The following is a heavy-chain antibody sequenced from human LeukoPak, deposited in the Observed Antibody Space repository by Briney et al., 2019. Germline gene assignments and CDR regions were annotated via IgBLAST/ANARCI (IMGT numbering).Heavy chain of an antibody. J-gene: IGHJ4*02. CDR1: RFTFTFTNYG. V-gene: IGHV3-23*01. Sequence: GGSLRLSCAASRFTFTFTNYGMNWVRQAPGKGLDWVSAISGSGGNTYYADSVKGRFTISRDNSKYTLYLQMNSLRAEDTAVYYCAKWDPTVTFDYWGQGTLVTVSS. CDR3: AKWDPTVTFDY. D-gene: IGHD4-17*01. CDR2: ISGSGGNT.